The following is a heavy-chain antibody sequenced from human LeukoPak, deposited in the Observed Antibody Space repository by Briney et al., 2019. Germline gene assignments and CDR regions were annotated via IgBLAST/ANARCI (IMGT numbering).Heavy chain of an antibody. Sequence: PSETLSLTCAVSGYSISSSYYWGWIRQPPGQGLEWIGTISHSGTTFYNSSLQTQVTISLDTSRSRFSLNLTSATAADTAIYYCATFFGVIDDPLDYWGHGTLVTVSA. D-gene: IGHD3-3*01. V-gene: IGHV4-38-2*01. J-gene: IGHJ4*01. CDR3: ATFFGVIDDPLDY. CDR2: ISHSGTT. CDR1: GYSISSSYY.